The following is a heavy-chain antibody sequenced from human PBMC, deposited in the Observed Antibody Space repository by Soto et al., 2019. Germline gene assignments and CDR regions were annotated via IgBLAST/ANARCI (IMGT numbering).Heavy chain of an antibody. CDR3: PRDYVEVPSALYYFDY. CDR1: GYTFTRYY. D-gene: IGHD2-2*01. CDR2: INPSGGST. V-gene: IGHV1-46*03. J-gene: IGHJ4*02. Sequence: ASVKVSCKASGYTFTRYYIHWVRQAPGQGLEWMAIINPSGGSTTYAQKFQGRVTLTMDTSTSTVYMELSSLRAEDTAMYYCPRDYVEVPSALYYFDYCGQGTLVTVSS.